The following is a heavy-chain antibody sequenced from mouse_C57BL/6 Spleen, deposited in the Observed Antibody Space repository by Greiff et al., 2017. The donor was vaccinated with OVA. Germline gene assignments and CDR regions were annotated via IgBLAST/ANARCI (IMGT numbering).Heavy chain of an antibody. J-gene: IGHJ1*03. D-gene: IGHD1-1*01. CDR2: IWTGGGA. V-gene: IGHV2-9-1*01. CDR1: GFSLTSYA. CDR3: ARKDYGSSFYWYFDV. Sequence: VQLQESGPGLVAPSQCLSITCTVSGFSLTSYAISWVRQPPGKGLEWLGVIWTGGGANYNSALKSRMGISTDNSKSQDFLKMNCLQTDDTARYYCARKDYGSSFYWYFDVWGTGTTVTVSS.